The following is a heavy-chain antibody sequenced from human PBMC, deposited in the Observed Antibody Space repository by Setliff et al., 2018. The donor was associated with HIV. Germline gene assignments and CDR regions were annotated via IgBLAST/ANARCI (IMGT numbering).Heavy chain of an antibody. D-gene: IGHD3-10*01. Sequence: SETLSLTCTVSGGSISSGDYYWSWIRQPPGKGLEWIGYIYYSGSTYYNPSLKSRVTISVDTSKNQFSLKLSSVTASDTAVYYCARGTGGYGSGSHANYYFDYWGQGTLITVSS. CDR2: IYYSGST. CDR3: ARGTGGYGSGSHANYYFDY. J-gene: IGHJ4*02. CDR1: GGSISSGDYY. V-gene: IGHV4-30-4*08.